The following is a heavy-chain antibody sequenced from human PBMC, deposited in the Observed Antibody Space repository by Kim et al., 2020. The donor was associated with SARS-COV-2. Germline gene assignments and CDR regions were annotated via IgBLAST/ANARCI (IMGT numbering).Heavy chain of an antibody. V-gene: IGHV4-31*02. CDR3: ARGFYDSSGVDY. D-gene: IGHD3-22*01. Sequence: YYNPALKSRVTISGDTSKNQFSLKLSSVTAADTAVYYCARGFYDSSGVDYWGQGTLVTVSS. J-gene: IGHJ4*02.